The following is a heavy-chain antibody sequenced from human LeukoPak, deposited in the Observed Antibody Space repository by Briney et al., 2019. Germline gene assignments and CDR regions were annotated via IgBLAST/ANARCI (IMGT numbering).Heavy chain of an antibody. V-gene: IGHV1-18*01. CDR2: ISAYNGNT. CDR3: AREARELPLDY. Sequence: ASVRVSCKASGYTFTSYGISWVLQAPGQGREWMGWISAYNGNTNYAQKLQGRVTMTTDTSTSTAYMELRSLRSDDTAVYYCAREARELPLDYWGQGTLVTVSS. CDR1: GYTFTSYG. D-gene: IGHD1-26*01. J-gene: IGHJ4*02.